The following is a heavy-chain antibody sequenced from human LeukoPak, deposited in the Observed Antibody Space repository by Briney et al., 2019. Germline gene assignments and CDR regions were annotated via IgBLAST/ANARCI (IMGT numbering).Heavy chain of an antibody. V-gene: IGHV4-59*01. CDR2: VYYRGNT. CDR3: ARGDIVVVPAALLRDYYYMDV. D-gene: IGHD2-2*01. Sequence: SETLSLTCTVPGGSINSYYWSWIRQPPGKGLEWIGSVYYRGNTNYNPSLQSRLSISVDTSKNQFSLSLNSVTAADTAVYYCARGDIVVVPAALLRDYYYMDVWGQGTLVTVSS. J-gene: IGHJ6*03. CDR1: GGSINSYY.